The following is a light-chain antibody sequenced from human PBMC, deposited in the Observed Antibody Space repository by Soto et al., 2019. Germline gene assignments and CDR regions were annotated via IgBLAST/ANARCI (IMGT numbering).Light chain of an antibody. J-gene: IGLJ1*01. V-gene: IGLV2-14*01. CDR2: EVT. CDR3: NSFRVNRLYV. CDR1: SSDVGGYNA. Sequence: QSALAQPASVSGSPGQTITISCTGTSSDVGGYNAVSWYQHHPGKAPKLIIYEVTHRPAGVSDRVSASKSGNTASLTISGLQAEDEADYYCNSFRVNRLYVFGTGTKLTVL.